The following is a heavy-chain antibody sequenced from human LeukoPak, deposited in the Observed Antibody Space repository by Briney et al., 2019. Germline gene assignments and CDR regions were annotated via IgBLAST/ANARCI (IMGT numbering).Heavy chain of an antibody. CDR3: ARDPPVGANTGDI. V-gene: IGHV3-21*01. CDR2: ISSTSTYI. Sequence: GGSLGLSCVASGFAFSDDSMNWVRQPPGKGLEWVSSISSTSTYIYYADSVKGRFTISRDNSKNTLYLQMNSLRAEDTAVYYCARDPPVGANTGDIWGQGTMVTVSS. D-gene: IGHD1-26*01. J-gene: IGHJ3*02. CDR1: GFAFSDDS.